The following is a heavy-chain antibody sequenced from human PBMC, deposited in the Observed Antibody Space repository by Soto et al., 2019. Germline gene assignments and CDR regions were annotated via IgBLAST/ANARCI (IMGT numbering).Heavy chain of an antibody. CDR1: GFTFSTYA. CDR3: ARDLARYYYDSSGYYGPDY. V-gene: IGHV3-30-3*01. J-gene: IGHJ4*02. D-gene: IGHD3-22*01. CDR2: VSYDGSNK. Sequence: QVQLVESGGGVVQPGRSLRLSCAASGFTFSTYAMHWVRQAPGKGLEWVALVSYDGSNKYYADSVKGRFTISRDNSKNTLYLQMNSLRAEDTAVYYCARDLARYYYDSSGYYGPDYWGQGILVTVSS.